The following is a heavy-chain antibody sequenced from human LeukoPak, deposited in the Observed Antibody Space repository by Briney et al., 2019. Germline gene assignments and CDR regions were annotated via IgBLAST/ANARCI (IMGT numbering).Heavy chain of an antibody. CDR1: GGTFSSYA. V-gene: IGHV1-69*05. CDR2: IIPIFGTA. Sequence: PEASVKVSCKASGGTFSSYAISWVRQAPGQGLEWMGGIIPIFGTANYAQKFQGRVTITTDESTSTAYMELSSLRSEDTAVYYCARGSYSLLSYFDYWGQGTLVTVSS. J-gene: IGHJ4*02. D-gene: IGHD1-26*01. CDR3: ARGSYSLLSYFDY.